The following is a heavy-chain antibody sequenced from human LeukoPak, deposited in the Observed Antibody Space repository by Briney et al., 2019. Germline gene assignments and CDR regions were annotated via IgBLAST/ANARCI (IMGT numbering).Heavy chain of an antibody. CDR3: ARGRYYFDY. CDR2: IYYSGST. J-gene: IGHJ4*02. CDR1: SYSINSNYY. V-gene: IGHV4-38-2*02. Sequence: SETLSLICSVSSYSINSNYYWGWIRQSPGKGLEWIGSIYYSGSTYYNPSLKSRVTISVDTSKNQFSLKLSSVTAADTAVYYCARGRYYFDYWGQGTLVTVSS.